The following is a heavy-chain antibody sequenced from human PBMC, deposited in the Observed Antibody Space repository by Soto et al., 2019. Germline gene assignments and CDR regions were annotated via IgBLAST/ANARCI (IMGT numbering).Heavy chain of an antibody. Sequence: ASVKVSCKASGNTFTSYDINWVRQATGHGLEWMGWINPNSGNIGYAQKFQGRVTMTRDTAIRTAYMEVSRLRSDDTAVYYCARGQASGSYYLLDYWGQGTLVTVSS. V-gene: IGHV1-8*01. CDR3: ARGQASGSYYLLDY. J-gene: IGHJ4*02. CDR1: GNTFTSYD. D-gene: IGHD3-10*01. CDR2: INPNSGNI.